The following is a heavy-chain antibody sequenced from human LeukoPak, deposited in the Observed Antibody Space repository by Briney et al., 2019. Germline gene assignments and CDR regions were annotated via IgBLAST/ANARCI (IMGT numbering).Heavy chain of an antibody. V-gene: IGHV4-39*02. CDR2: IYYSGST. Sequence: PSETLSLTCTVSGGSISSRSYYWGWVRQPPGKGLEWIGNIYYSGSTYYNPSLKSRVTIFVDTSKNQFSLKLSSVTAADTAVYYCARDSGSYDFWSGYADYWGQGTLVTVSS. D-gene: IGHD3-3*01. J-gene: IGHJ4*02. CDR3: ARDSGSYDFWSGYADY. CDR1: GGSISSRSYY.